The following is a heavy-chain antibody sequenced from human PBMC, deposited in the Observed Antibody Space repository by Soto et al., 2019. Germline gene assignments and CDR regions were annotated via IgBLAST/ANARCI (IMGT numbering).Heavy chain of an antibody. CDR2: ISYDGSNK. D-gene: IGHD5-12*01. Sequence: GGSLRLSCAASGFTFSSYAMHWVRQAPGKGLEWVAVISYDGSNKYYADSVKGRFTISRDNSKNTLYLQMNSLRAEDTAVYYCARGSRLYSGYGAIDYWGQGTLVTVSS. J-gene: IGHJ4*02. CDR1: GFTFSSYA. V-gene: IGHV3-30-3*01. CDR3: ARGSRLYSGYGAIDY.